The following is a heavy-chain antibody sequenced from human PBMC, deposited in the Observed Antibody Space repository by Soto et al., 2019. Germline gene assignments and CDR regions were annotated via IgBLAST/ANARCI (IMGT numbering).Heavy chain of an antibody. CDR3: ARDTYSYDSSGYSQYFDS. Sequence: QVQLVESGGGLVQPGRSLRLSCAASGFTFSSYAMHWVRQAPGKGLEWVAVISYDGSNKYYADSVKGPITISRDSSKNTMYLQMNSQRAEDTDVYYCARDTYSYDSSGYSQYFDSWGQGTLVTVSS. D-gene: IGHD3-22*01. CDR1: GFTFSSYA. J-gene: IGHJ4*02. CDR2: ISYDGSNK. V-gene: IGHV3-30-3*01.